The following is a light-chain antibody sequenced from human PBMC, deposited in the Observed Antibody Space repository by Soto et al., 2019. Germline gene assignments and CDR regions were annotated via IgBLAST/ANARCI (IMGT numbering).Light chain of an antibody. J-gene: IGKJ1*01. CDR2: DVS. CDR1: QGISSY. CDR3: QQSFSTPRT. Sequence: IQLTKSPSFLSASVGDRVTITCRASQGISSYLAWYQQKPGKAPKLLIYDVSSLQSGVPSRFSGSGSGTEFTLTISSLQPDDFATYFCQQSFSTPRTFGQGTKVDI. V-gene: IGKV1-9*01.